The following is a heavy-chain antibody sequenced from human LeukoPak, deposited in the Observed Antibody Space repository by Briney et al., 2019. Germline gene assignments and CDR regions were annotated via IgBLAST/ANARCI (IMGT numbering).Heavy chain of an antibody. Sequence: GGFLRLSCTASGLTFPNYAMSWVRQAPGKGLEWVSSIKANGATTYYADSVKGRFTLSRDNSKNTLFLQLSSLRAEDTAVYYCAVGSDCSSWGQGTLVAVSS. CDR2: IKANGATT. CDR1: GLTFPNYA. CDR3: AVGSDCSS. V-gene: IGHV3-23*01. J-gene: IGHJ5*02. D-gene: IGHD2-21*02.